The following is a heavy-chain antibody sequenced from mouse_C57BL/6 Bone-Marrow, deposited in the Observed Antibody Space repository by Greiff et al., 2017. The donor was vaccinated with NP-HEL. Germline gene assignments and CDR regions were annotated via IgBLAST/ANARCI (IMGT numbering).Heavy chain of an antibody. J-gene: IGHJ4*01. D-gene: IGHD1-1*01. CDR1: GYTFTSYW. V-gene: IGHV1-64*01. CDR2: IHPNSGST. CDR3: ARLHYGSSYCAMDY. Sequence: QVHVKQPGAELVKPGASVKLSCKASGYTFTSYWMHWVKQRPGQGLEWIGMIHPNSGSTNYNEKFKSKATLTVDKSSSTAYMQLSSLTSEDSAVYYCARLHYGSSYCAMDYWGQGTSVTVSS.